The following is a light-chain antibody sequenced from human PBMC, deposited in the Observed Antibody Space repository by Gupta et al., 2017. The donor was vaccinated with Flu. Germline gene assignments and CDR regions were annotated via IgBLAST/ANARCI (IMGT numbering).Light chain of an antibody. J-gene: IGLJ3*02. Sequence: SITISCTGTSSDVGSYELVSWYQQYPGKAPKVIIYEDKERPSGISSRFSGSKSGNTASLTISGLQAEDEAYYYCCSYAGSSTFVFGGGRKLTVL. V-gene: IGLV2-23*01. CDR3: CSYAGSSTFV. CDR2: EDK. CDR1: SSDVGSYEL.